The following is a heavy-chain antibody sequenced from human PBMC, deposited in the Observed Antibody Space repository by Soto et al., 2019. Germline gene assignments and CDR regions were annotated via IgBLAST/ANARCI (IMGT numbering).Heavy chain of an antibody. CDR3: ARGEFVVPAATITFYYYGMDV. CDR2: IIPIFGTA. J-gene: IGHJ6*02. Sequence: ASVKVSCKASGGTFSSYAISWVRQAPGQGLEWMGGIIPIFGTANYAQKFQGRVTITADKSTSTAYMELSSLRSEDTAVYYCARGEFVVPAATITFYYYGMDVWGRGTTVTVSS. D-gene: IGHD2-2*01. CDR1: GGTFSSYA. V-gene: IGHV1-69*06.